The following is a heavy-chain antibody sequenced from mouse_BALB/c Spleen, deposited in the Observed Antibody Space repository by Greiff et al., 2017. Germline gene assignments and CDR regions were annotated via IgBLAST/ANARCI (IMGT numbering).Heavy chain of an antibody. CDR1: GYTFTNYW. V-gene: IGHV1-63*02. J-gene: IGHJ3*01. CDR2: IYPGGGYT. CDR3: ANHEADGNYVWFAY. D-gene: IGHD2-1*01. Sequence: VQLQQSGAELVRPGTSVKISCTASGYTFTNYWLGWVKQRPGHGLEWIGDIYPGGGYTNYNEKFKGKATLAADTSSSTAYMQLSSLTSEDSAVYFCANHEADGNYVWFAYWGQGTLVTVSA.